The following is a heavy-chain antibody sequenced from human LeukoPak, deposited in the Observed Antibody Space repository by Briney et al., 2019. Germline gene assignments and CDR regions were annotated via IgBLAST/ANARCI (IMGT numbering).Heavy chain of an antibody. D-gene: IGHD6-19*01. CDR3: ARQPISSGWYYFDY. CDR1: GGSISSSSYY. V-gene: IGHV4-39*01. J-gene: IGHJ4*02. CDR2: IYYSGST. Sequence: NSSQTLSLTCTVSGGSISSSSYYWGWIRQPPGKGLEWIGSIYYSGSTYYNPSLKSRVTISVDTSKNQFSLKLSSVTAADTAVYYCARQPISSGWYYFDYWGQGTLVTVSS.